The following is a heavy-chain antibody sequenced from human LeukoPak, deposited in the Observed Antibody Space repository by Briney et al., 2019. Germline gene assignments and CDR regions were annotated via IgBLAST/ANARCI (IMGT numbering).Heavy chain of an antibody. Sequence: GGSLRLSCAASGFTFNSYSMNWVRQAPGKWLEWVSSISSSSSYIYYADSVKGRFTISRDNAKNSLYLQMNSLRAEDTAVYYCARDDAGSRDGYNAPNDYWGQGTLVTVSS. V-gene: IGHV3-21*01. D-gene: IGHD5-24*01. CDR2: ISSSSSYI. CDR3: ARDDAGSRDGYNAPNDY. J-gene: IGHJ4*02. CDR1: GFTFNSYS.